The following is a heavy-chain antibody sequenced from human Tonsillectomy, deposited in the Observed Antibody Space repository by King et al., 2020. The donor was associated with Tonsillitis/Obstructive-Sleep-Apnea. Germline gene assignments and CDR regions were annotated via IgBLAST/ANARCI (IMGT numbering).Heavy chain of an antibody. CDR3: ARIYYYASGSYYATVPDYMDV. CDR2: INHRGST. Sequence: VQLQQWGAGLLKPSETLSLTCTVYVGSFSSYYWSWIRQPPGKGLEWIGHINHRGSTNHNASLKSRVTISVDTTKNQFSLRLSSVTAADTAGFYCARIYYYASGSYYATVPDYMDVWGKGTTVTVSS. D-gene: IGHD3-10*01. J-gene: IGHJ6*03. CDR1: VGSFSSYY. V-gene: IGHV4-34*01.